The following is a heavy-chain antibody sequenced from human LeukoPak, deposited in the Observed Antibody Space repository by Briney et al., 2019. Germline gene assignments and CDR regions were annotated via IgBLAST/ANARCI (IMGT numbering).Heavy chain of an antibody. Sequence: GGSLRLSCAASGFTFSSYGMSWVRQAPGKGLEWVSAISGSGGSTYYADSVKGRFTISRDNSKNTLYLQMNSLRAEDTAVYYCAKDLQGTYYDYVWGSYRYGNVDYWGQGTLVTVSS. CDR1: GFTFSSYG. V-gene: IGHV3-23*01. J-gene: IGHJ4*02. CDR2: ISGSGGST. D-gene: IGHD3-16*02. CDR3: AKDLQGTYYDYVWGSYRYGNVDY.